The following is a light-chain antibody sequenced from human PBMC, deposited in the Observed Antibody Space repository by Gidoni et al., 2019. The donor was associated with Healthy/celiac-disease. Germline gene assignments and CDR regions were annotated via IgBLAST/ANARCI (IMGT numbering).Light chain of an antibody. CDR2: DAS. Sequence: DRVTITCRASQSISSYLNWYQQKPGKAPKLLIYDASNMQSGVPARFSGSGSGTDFTLTISSLQPEDFATYYCQQSYNTPNTFGQGTRLEIK. CDR3: QQSYNTPNT. V-gene: IGKV1-39*01. J-gene: IGKJ5*01. CDR1: QSISSY.